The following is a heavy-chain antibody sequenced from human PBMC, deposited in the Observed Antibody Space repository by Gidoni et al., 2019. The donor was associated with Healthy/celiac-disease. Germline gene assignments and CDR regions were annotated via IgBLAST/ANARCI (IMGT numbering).Heavy chain of an antibody. CDR2: ISSSGSTI. CDR1: GFTFSDHY. D-gene: IGHD2-15*01. CDR3: ARDGPLGGCSGGSCYPRRYMDV. Sequence: QVQLVESGGGLVKPGGSLRLSCAASGFTFSDHYRSWISQAPGKGLEWVSYISSSGSTIYYADSAKGRFTISRDNAKNSLYLQMNSLRAEDTAVYYCARDGPLGGCSGGSCYPRRYMDVWGQGTTVTVSS. V-gene: IGHV3-11*01. J-gene: IGHJ6*02.